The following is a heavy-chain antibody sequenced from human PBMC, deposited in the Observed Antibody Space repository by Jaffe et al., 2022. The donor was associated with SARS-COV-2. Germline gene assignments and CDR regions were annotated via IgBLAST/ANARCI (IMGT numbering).Heavy chain of an antibody. CDR1: GYTFNSYI. V-gene: IGHV7-4-1*02. CDR3: AKDRSIMTVTGSGFDS. D-gene: IGHD3-9*01. Sequence: QVQLVQSGSELKKPGASVKVSCKASGYTFNSYIMSWVRQAPGQGLEWMGCINTNTGNPTYAQGFTGRFVFSLDTSVSTAYLQISSLEAADTAMYYCAKDRSIMTVTGSGFDSWGQGTLVTVSS. CDR2: INTNTGNP. J-gene: IGHJ5*01.